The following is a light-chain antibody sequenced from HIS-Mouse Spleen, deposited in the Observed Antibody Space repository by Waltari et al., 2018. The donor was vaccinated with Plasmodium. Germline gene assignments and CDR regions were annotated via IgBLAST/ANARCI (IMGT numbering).Light chain of an antibody. V-gene: IGLV3-10*01. J-gene: IGLJ3*02. CDR3: YSTDSSGNHRV. CDR2: DDS. Sequence: SYELTQPPSVSVSPGQTARITCPGDELPKKYAYWYQQKSGQAPVLVIYDDSKRPSGIPERFSGSSSGTMATLTISGAQVEDEADYYCYSTDSSGNHRVFGGGTKLTVL. CDR1: ELPKKY.